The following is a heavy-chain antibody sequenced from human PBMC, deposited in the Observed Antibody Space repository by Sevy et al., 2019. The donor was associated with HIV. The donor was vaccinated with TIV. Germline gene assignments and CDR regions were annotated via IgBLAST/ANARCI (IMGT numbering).Heavy chain of an antibody. Sequence: GGSLRLSCAASGLTVSSSDMSWVRQAPGKGLECVSVIYSGGRTYYADSVKGRFTISRGNSKDTLYLQMNSLKADDTAVYYCARDLIRNAFDIWGQGTMVTVSS. CDR1: GLTVSSSD. D-gene: IGHD3-16*01. CDR2: IYSGGRT. V-gene: IGHV3-66*01. CDR3: ARDLIRNAFDI. J-gene: IGHJ3*02.